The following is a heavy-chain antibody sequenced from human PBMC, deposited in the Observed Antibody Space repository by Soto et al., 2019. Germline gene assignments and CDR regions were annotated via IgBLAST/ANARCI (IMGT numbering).Heavy chain of an antibody. CDR1: GYTFTGYY. CDR3: ARDLRGTYYFDY. V-gene: IGHV1-2*02. Sequence: QVQLVQSGAEVRKPGASVRVSCKASGYTFTGYYMHWVRQAPGQGLEWMGWINPNTGDTNYAQSFQGRVTMTRDTSISTAYMDLSRLTSDDTAVYYCARDLRGTYYFDYWGQGTLVTVSS. D-gene: IGHD1-26*01. J-gene: IGHJ4*02. CDR2: INPNTGDT.